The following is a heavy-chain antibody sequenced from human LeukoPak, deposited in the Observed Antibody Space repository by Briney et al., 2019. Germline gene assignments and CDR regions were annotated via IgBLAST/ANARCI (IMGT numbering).Heavy chain of an antibody. D-gene: IGHD4-17*01. CDR2: INTDTGNP. CDR3: ARCSGDYEGSYYCDY. J-gene: IGHJ4*02. Sequence: ASVKVSCKASGYTFTRYAMNWVRQAPGQGLQWLGRINTDTGNPTYAQDFTGRFVFSLDTSVSTAYLQISSLKAEDTAVYYCARCSGDYEGSYYCDYWGQGTLDTVSS. V-gene: IGHV7-4-1*02. CDR1: GYTFTRYA.